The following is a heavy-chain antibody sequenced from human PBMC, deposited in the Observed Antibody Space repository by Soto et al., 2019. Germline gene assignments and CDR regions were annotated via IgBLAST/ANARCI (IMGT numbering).Heavy chain of an antibody. CDR3: ARHGNQLLWTSFDD. V-gene: IGHV4-59*11. CDR2: MYYSGST. CDR1: GGSISSHY. J-gene: IGHJ4*02. Sequence: SETLSLTCTVSGGSISSHYWSWIRQPPGKGLEWIGYMYYSGSTNCNPSLKSRVTMSVDTSKNQFSLLLSSVTAADTAVYYCARHGNQLLWTSFDDWGQGALVTVS. D-gene: IGHD2-2*01.